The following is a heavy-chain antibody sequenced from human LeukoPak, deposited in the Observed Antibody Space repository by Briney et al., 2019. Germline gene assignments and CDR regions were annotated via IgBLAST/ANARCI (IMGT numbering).Heavy chain of an antibody. CDR1: GGSFSNFY. CDR2: INHSGNT. Sequence: PSETLSLTCAVYGGSFSNFYWSWIRQPPGKGLEWIGEINHSGNTNSNPSLKSRVTVSVDTSKNQFSLKLNSVTAADTAVYYCARGGPWTYYYASGSYWDVWAKGTTVTISS. J-gene: IGHJ6*04. CDR3: ARGGPWTYYYASGSYWDV. V-gene: IGHV4-34*01. D-gene: IGHD3-10*01.